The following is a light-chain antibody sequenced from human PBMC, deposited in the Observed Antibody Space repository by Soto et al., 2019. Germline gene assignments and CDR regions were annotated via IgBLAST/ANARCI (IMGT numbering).Light chain of an antibody. Sequence: EVVLTQSAATLSLSPGEGAALSCRASQSVGTFLAWYQQKPGQAPRLLIYDASNRATGIPARFSGSGSGTDFTLTISRLEPEDFAMYYCQQYGSSGTFGQGTKVDIK. CDR3: QQYGSSGT. CDR1: QSVGTF. J-gene: IGKJ1*01. CDR2: DAS. V-gene: IGKV3-11*01.